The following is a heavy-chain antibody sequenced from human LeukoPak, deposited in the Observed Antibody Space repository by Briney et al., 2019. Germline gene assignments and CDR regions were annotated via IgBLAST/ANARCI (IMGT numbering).Heavy chain of an antibody. CDR2: IYYSGST. Sequence: SETLSLTCTVSGGSISSSNYYWGWIRQPPGKGLEWIGNIYYSGSTYYNPSLKSRVTISVDTSKNQFSLKLSSVTAADTAVYYCARGGDYYDFWSGLNFGLDYWGQGTLVTVSS. J-gene: IGHJ4*02. CDR1: GGSISSSNYY. CDR3: ARGGDYYDFWSGLNFGLDY. D-gene: IGHD3-3*01. V-gene: IGHV4-39*07.